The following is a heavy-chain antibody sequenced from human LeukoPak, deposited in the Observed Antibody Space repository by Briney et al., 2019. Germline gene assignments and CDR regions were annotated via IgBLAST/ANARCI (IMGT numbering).Heavy chain of an antibody. D-gene: IGHD2-8*01. CDR2: TYSGDST. Sequence: SGGSLRLSCAASGFTVSSHYMGWVRQAPGKGLEWVSVTYSGDSTYYADSVKGRFTISRDNSKNTLYLQMISLRAEDTAVYYCARDNELDPWGRGTLVTVSS. V-gene: IGHV3-53*01. CDR1: GFTVSSHY. CDR3: ARDNELDP. J-gene: IGHJ2*01.